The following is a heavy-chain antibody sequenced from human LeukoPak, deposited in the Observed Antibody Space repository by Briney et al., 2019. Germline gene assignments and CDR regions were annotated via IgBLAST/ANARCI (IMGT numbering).Heavy chain of an antibody. CDR2: ISGSGGRT. CDR3: AKDQRYDSSAYYSSY. Sequence: GRSLRLSCAASGFTFSSYAMHWVRQAPGKGLEWVGEISGSGGRTYYADSVKGRFTISRDNSKNTLYLQMNSLRAEDTALYYCAKDQRYDSSAYYSSYWGQGTLVTVSS. CDR1: GFTFSSYA. J-gene: IGHJ4*02. V-gene: IGHV3-23*01. D-gene: IGHD3-22*01.